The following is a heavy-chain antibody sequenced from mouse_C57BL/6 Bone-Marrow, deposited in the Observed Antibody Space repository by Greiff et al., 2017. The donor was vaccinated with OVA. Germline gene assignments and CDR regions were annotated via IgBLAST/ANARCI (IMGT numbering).Heavy chain of an antibody. CDR1: GFTFSDFC. Sequence: EVQVVESGGGLVQSGRSLRLSYATSGFTFSDFCMEWVRQAPGKGLEWIAASRNKANDYTTEYSASVKGRFIVSRDTSQSILYLQMNALRAEDTAIYYCARGGYFDVWGTGTTVTVSS. V-gene: IGHV7-1*01. CDR3: ARGGYFDV. CDR2: SRNKANDYTT. J-gene: IGHJ1*03.